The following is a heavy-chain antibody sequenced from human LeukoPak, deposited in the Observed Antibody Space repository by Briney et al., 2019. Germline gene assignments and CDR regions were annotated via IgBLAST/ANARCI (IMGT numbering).Heavy chain of an antibody. D-gene: IGHD3-16*01. CDR2: INVANGDT. CDR3: ASKPRGESRPFDY. V-gene: IGHV1-3*01. J-gene: IGHJ4*02. Sequence: GASVKVSCKAPGYTFTAHAVHWVRQAPGQRLEWMGWINVANGDTGYSQKFQDRVTITRDTSASTGYMEMSSLISEDTAVYYCASKPRGESRPFDYWGQGTLVTVSS. CDR1: GYTFTAHA.